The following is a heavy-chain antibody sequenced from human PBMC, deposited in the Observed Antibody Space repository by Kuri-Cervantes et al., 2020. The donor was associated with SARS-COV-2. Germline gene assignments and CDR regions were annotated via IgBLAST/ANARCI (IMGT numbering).Heavy chain of an antibody. Sequence: GESLKISCAASGFTFSSYGMHWVRQAPGKWLEWVAFIRYDGSNKYYSDSVKGRFTISRENSKNTLYLQMNRLRAEDTPVYYCAKGSLWFGDFTFDYWGQGTLVTVSS. CDR2: IRYDGSNK. CDR1: GFTFSSYG. D-gene: IGHD3-10*01. CDR3: AKGSLWFGDFTFDY. J-gene: IGHJ4*02. V-gene: IGHV3-30*02.